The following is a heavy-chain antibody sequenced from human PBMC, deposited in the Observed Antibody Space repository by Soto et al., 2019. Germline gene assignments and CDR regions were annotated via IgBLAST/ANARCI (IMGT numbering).Heavy chain of an antibody. J-gene: IGHJ4*02. Sequence: GRSLRLSCAASGFTFSSYSMNWVRQAPGKGLEWVSYISSSSSTIYYADSVKGRFTISRDNAKNSLYLQMNSLRAEDTAVYYCAREEFGELLPNNPYYFDYWGQGTLVTVSS. V-gene: IGHV3-48*01. CDR1: GFTFSSYS. CDR3: AREEFGELLPNNPYYFDY. D-gene: IGHD3-10*01. CDR2: ISSSSSTI.